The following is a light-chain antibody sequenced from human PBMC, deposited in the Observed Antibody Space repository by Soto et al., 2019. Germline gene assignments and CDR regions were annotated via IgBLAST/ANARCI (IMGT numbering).Light chain of an antibody. CDR3: QQHVSSPPT. CDR2: AAS. Sequence: DIQMTQSPSTLSASVGDRFTITCLASQSISYWLAWYQQKPGKAPKLLIYAASTLQSGVPSRFSGSGSGTDFTLTISRLEPEDFAMYYCQQHVSSPPTFGEGTKVDI. J-gene: IGKJ4*01. CDR1: QSISYW. V-gene: IGKV1-5*01.